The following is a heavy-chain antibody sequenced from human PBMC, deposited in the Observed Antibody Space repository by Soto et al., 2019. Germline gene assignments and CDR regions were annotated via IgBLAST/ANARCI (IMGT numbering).Heavy chain of an antibody. J-gene: IGHJ4*02. Sequence: ASVKVSCKASGYTFTGYYMHWVRQAPGQGLEWMGWINPNSGGTNYAQKFQGWVTMTRDTSISTAYMELSRLRSDDTAVYYCARDRGSSGWYLDYWGQGTLVTVSS. V-gene: IGHV1-2*04. CDR1: GYTFTGYY. D-gene: IGHD6-19*01. CDR3: ARDRGSSGWYLDY. CDR2: INPNSGGT.